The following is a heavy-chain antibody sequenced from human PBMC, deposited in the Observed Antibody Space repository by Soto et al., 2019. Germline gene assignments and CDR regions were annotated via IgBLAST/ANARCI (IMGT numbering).Heavy chain of an antibody. D-gene: IGHD3-3*01. V-gene: IGHV3-23*01. Sequence: GSLRLSCAASGFTFSSYAMSWVRQAPGKGLEWVSAISGSGGSTYYADSVKGRFTISRDNSKNTLYLQMNSLRAEDTAVYYCASRKQRDFLEWLLYGVWFDPWGQGTLVTVSS. CDR1: GFTFSSYA. CDR3: ASRKQRDFLEWLLYGVWFDP. J-gene: IGHJ5*02. CDR2: ISGSGGST.